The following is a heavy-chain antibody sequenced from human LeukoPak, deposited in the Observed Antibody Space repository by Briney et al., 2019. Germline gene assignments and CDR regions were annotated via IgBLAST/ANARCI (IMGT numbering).Heavy chain of an antibody. Sequence: ASVKVSCKASGYTFSNYYIHCVRQAPGQGLEWMGKINPSGGRTVYAQKFQGRVTVTRDTSTSTVYMDLSSLRSEDAAVYYCVRELAGGYFDYWGQGTLVTVSS. CDR1: GYTFSNYY. V-gene: IGHV1-46*01. CDR2: INPSGGRT. J-gene: IGHJ4*02. CDR3: VRELAGGYFDY. D-gene: IGHD4-23*01.